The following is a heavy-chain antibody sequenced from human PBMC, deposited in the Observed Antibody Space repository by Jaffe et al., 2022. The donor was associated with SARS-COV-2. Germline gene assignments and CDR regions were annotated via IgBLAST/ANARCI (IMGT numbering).Heavy chain of an antibody. CDR3: AKDLFPKYTATQVGSYYYGMDV. D-gene: IGHD5-18*01. CDR1: GFTFSSYA. CDR2: ISGSGDST. V-gene: IGHV3-23*01. J-gene: IGHJ6*02. Sequence: EVQLLESGGGLVQPGGSLRLSCAASGFTFSSYAMSWVRQAPGKGLEWVSAISGSGDSTYYADSVKGRFTISRDNSKNTLYVETNSLRAEDTAVYYCAKDLFPKYTATQVGSYYYGMDVWGQGTTVTVSS.